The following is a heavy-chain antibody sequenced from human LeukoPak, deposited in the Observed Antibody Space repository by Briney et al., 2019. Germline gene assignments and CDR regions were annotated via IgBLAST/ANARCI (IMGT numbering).Heavy chain of an antibody. CDR1: GGTFSSYA. V-gene: IGHV1-69*01. D-gene: IGHD6-19*01. CDR3: ASLFMGRSGGWYDGTNWFDA. Sequence: SVKVSCKASGGTFSSYAISWVRQAPGQGLEWMGGIIPIFGTANYAQKFQGRVTITADESTSTAYMELSSLRSEDTAVYYRASLFMGRSGGWYDGTNWFDAWGQGTLVTVSS. CDR2: IIPIFGTA. J-gene: IGHJ5*02.